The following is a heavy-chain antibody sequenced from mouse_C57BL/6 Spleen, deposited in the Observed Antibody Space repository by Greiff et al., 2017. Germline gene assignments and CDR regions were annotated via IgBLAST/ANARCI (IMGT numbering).Heavy chain of an antibody. CDR2: IDPNSGGT. V-gene: IGHV1-72*01. D-gene: IGHD1-1*01. Sequence: QVQLKQPGAELVQPGASVKLSCKASGYTFTSYWMHWVKQRPGRGLEWIGRIDPNSGGTKYNEKFKSKSTLTVDKPSSTAYMQLSSLTSEDSAGYYCARLVITTTGYYFEDRGQGTTLTVSS. CDR3: ARLVITTTGYYFED. CDR1: GYTFTSYW. J-gene: IGHJ2*01.